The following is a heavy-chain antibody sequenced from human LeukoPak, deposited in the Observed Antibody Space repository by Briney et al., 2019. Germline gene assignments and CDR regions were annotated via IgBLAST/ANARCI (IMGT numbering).Heavy chain of an antibody. Sequence: SETLSLTCTVSGCSITGYHWSWIRQPPGKGLEWIGYIYSSGSTEYKPSLKSRATISADTSKNQFSLKLTSVTAADTAIYYCARRDDFDIWGQGTMVTVSS. CDR3: ARRDDFDI. J-gene: IGHJ3*02. CDR2: IYSSGST. CDR1: GCSITGYH. V-gene: IGHV4-4*08.